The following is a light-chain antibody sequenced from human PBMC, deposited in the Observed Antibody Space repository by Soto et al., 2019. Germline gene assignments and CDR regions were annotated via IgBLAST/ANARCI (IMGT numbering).Light chain of an antibody. J-gene: IGKJ5*01. Sequence: EIVMAQALASLSVPPGGRATLSFGASHSVSSNLAWYQQKPGQAPRLLISGASDRATGIPDRFSGSGSATDFPLTISRLEPEDFALYYCQQYGDSPITFGQGTRLEIK. CDR1: HSVSSN. CDR2: GAS. CDR3: QQYGDSPIT. V-gene: IGKV3-20*01.